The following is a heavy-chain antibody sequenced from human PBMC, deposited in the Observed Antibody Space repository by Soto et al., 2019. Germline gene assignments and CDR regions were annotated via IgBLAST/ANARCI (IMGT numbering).Heavy chain of an antibody. Sequence: LLLCSDPSGFPPGTCARHCVRQAPGKGLEWVAVISYDGSNKYYADSVKGRFTISRDNSKNTLYLQMNSLRAEDTAVYYCARADYYDSSGYLDYWGQGTLVTVSS. CDR2: ISYDGSNK. V-gene: IGHV3-30-3*01. D-gene: IGHD3-22*01. CDR1: GFPPGTCA. CDR3: ARADYYDSSGYLDY. J-gene: IGHJ4*02.